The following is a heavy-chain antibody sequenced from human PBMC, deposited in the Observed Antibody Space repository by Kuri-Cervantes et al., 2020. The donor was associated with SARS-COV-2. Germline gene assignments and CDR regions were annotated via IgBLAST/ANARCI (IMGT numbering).Heavy chain of an antibody. J-gene: IGHJ5*02. CDR1: GGTFSSYS. Sequence: SVKVSCKASGGTFSSYSVNWVRQAPGQGLEWMGRIIPTLDTTTYAQKFQGRVIFTADESSSTAYMEVNSLTSEDTAVYFCARSQGYCTANSCSWNWFDPWGQGTQVTVSS. V-gene: IGHV1-69*11. CDR2: IIPTLDTT. D-gene: IGHD2-8*02. CDR3: ARSQGYCTANSCSWNWFDP.